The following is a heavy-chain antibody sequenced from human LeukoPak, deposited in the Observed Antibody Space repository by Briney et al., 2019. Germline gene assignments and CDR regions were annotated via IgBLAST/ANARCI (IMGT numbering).Heavy chain of an antibody. Sequence: PSETLSLTCTVSGGSISSFYWSWIRQPPGKGLEYIGYISYSETTSYNPSLKSRVTISVDTSKNQFSLKLTSVTAADTAVYYCARDKGLPHAFDIWGQGTMVTVSS. CDR1: GGSISSFY. D-gene: IGHD5/OR15-5a*01. V-gene: IGHV4-59*01. J-gene: IGHJ3*02. CDR2: ISYSETT. CDR3: ARDKGLPHAFDI.